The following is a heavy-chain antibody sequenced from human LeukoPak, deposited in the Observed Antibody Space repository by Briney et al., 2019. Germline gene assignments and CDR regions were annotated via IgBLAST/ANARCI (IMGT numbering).Heavy chain of an antibody. J-gene: IGHJ4*02. V-gene: IGHV4-59*01. CDR1: GGSISSYY. D-gene: IGHD5-12*01. CDR3: ARASLLVGGYDFGGFDY. Sequence: SETLSLTCTVSGGSISSYYWSWIRQPPGKRLEWIGYIYYSGSTNYNPSLKSRVTISVDTSKNQFSLKLSSVTAADTAVYYCARASLLVGGYDFGGFDYWGQGTLVTVSS. CDR2: IYYSGST.